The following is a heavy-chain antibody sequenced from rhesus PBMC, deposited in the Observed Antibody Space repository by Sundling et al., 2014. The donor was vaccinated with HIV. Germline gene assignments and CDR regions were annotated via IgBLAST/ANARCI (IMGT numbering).Heavy chain of an antibody. CDR2: IHGRGTST. Sequence: QLQLQESGPGLVKPSETLSVTCAVSGGSISSNFWSWIRQAPGKGLEWIGYIHGRGTSTNYNPSLKSRVTLSVDTSKNQFSLKLTSVTAADTAVYFCARTGAAGPLLDYYGLDSWGQGVVVTVSS. J-gene: IGHJ6*01. V-gene: IGHV4-169*01. CDR1: GGSISSNF. D-gene: IGHD6-25*01. CDR3: ARTGAAGPLLDYYGLDS.